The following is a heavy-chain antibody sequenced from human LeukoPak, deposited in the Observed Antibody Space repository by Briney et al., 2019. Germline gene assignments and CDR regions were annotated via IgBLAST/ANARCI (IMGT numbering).Heavy chain of an antibody. J-gene: IGHJ4*02. CDR1: AFTFSNYW. D-gene: IGHD2-15*01. V-gene: IGHV3-7*01. CDR2: IKEDGSEI. CDR3: ERDRAYSTFDY. Sequence: GGSLRLSCAASAFTFSNYWMSWVRQAPGKGLEWVANIKEDGSEINYVDSVKGRFTISRDNAKNPLYLQMNSMRVDDTAVYYCERDRAYSTFDYWGQGTLVTVSS.